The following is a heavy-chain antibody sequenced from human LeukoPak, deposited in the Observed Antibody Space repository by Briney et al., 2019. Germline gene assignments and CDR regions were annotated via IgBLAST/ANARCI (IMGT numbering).Heavy chain of an antibody. CDR2: IKPSGGTT. J-gene: IGHJ2*01. CDR3: ARDYGGNWGTYNYFDL. Sequence: GASVKVSCRASGYTFNTYHIHWVRQAPGQGLEWMGIIKPSGGTTTYAQKFQGRVTMTRDTSTSTVYMELSSLTSDDTAVYYCARDYGGNWGTYNYFDLWGRGTLVTVS. V-gene: IGHV1-46*02. CDR1: GYTFNTYH. D-gene: IGHD7-27*01.